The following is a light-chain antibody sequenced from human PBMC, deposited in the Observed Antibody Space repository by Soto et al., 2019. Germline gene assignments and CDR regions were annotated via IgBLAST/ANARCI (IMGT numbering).Light chain of an antibody. J-gene: IGKJ1*01. Sequence: DVVLTQSPLSLPVNFGQPASISCRSSKSLVYSDGNTHLGWLHQRPGQSPRRLIYRVSSRDSGVPDRFSGSGSGTDFTLEISRVEAEDVGIYFCTQGTHWPRTFGQGTKVEVK. CDR1: KSLVYSDGNTH. CDR2: RVS. CDR3: TQGTHWPRT. V-gene: IGKV2-30*01.